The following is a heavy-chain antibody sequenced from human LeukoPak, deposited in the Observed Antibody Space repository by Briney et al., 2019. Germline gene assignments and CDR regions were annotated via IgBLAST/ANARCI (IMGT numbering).Heavy chain of an antibody. V-gene: IGHV5-51*01. CDR3: PTSPQGEFDN. CDR2: IQPGDAET. D-gene: IGHD1-26*01. J-gene: IGHJ4*02. Sequence: GQSLKISCKVSGYNFTIYWIGWVRQMPGKGLEWMAIIQPGDAETRYSPSFQGQATIPADKSITTASRQWTSLKASDTPRYYFPTSPQGEFDNWGQGTLVIVSS. CDR1: GYNFTIYW.